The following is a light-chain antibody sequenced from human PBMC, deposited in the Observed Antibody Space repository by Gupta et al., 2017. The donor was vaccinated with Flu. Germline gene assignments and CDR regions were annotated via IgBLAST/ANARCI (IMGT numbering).Light chain of an antibody. CDR3: QHYNSWPPAYT. Sequence: EIVITQSTATLYVSPGERATISCRASQRVSSNLAWYKQKPGQAPRLLIDGASTRANGIAARFSGSGSGTEFTLTISSLQSEDFALYYCQHYNSWPPAYTFGQGTKLEIK. V-gene: IGKV3-15*01. J-gene: IGKJ2*01. CDR1: QRVSSN. CDR2: GAS.